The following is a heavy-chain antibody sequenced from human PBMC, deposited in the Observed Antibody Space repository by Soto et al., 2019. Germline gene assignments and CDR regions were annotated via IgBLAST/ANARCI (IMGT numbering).Heavy chain of an antibody. Sequence: PSETLSLTCAVSGGSINSGVYSWSWIRQPPGKGPEWIGYIYHSGATCNNPSLKSRVTMSVDTSKNQFSLRLSSVTAADTAIYYCATRITVFGLLIPPFDPWGQGTQVTVSS. J-gene: IGHJ5*02. CDR2: IYHSGAT. CDR3: ATRITVFGLLIPPFDP. V-gene: IGHV4-30-2*02. CDR1: GGSINSGVYS. D-gene: IGHD3-3*01.